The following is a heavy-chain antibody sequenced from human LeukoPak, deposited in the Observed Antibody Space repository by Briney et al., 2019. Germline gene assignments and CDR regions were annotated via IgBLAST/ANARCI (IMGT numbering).Heavy chain of an antibody. CDR3: ARRSSESFDF. Sequence: SETLSLTCTVSGGSISSYYWAWVRQPPGRGLEWMGYIYYNGRATYNPPLKSRVTISVDTSKNQFSLKLSSVTAADTAVYYCARRSSESFDFWGQGTLVTVSS. D-gene: IGHD3-22*01. CDR1: GGSISSYY. J-gene: IGHJ4*02. CDR2: IYYNGRA. V-gene: IGHV4-59*08.